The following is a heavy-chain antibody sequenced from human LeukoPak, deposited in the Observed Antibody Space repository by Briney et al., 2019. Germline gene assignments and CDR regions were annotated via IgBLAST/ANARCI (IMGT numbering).Heavy chain of an antibody. J-gene: IGHJ4*02. D-gene: IGHD1-26*01. Sequence: SETLSLTCAVCGGSFSGYYWSWIRQPPGKGLEWIGEINHSGSTNYNPSLKSRVTISVDTSKNQFSLKLSSVTAADTAVYYCASSLVGATPYYFDYWGQGTLVTVSS. CDR1: GGSFSGYY. V-gene: IGHV4-34*01. CDR3: ASSLVGATPYYFDY. CDR2: INHSGST.